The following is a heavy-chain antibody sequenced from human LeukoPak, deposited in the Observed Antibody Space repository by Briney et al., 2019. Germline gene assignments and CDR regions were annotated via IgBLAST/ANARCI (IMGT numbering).Heavy chain of an antibody. Sequence: PSETLSLTCTVSGGSISSSSYYWGWVRQAPGKGLEWVANIKQDGSEKYYVDSVKGRFTISRDNAKNSLYLQMNSLRAEDTAVYYCARDLYRIVVVPHYFDYWGQGTLVTVSS. D-gene: IGHD3-22*01. J-gene: IGHJ4*02. V-gene: IGHV3-7*01. CDR2: IKQDGSEK. CDR1: GGSISSSSYY. CDR3: ARDLYRIVVVPHYFDY.